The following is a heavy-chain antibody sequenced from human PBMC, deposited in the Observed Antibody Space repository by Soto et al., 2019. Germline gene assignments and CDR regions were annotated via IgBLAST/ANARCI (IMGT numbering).Heavy chain of an antibody. V-gene: IGHV3-21*01. CDR2: ISSSSSYI. CDR3: ARESEQLECPDY. Sequence: PGGSLRLSCASSGFAFSAYSMNWVRQAPGKGLEWVSSISSSSSYIYYADSVKGRFTISRDNAKNSLYLQMNSLRAEDTAVYYCARESEQLECPDYWGQGTLVTVSS. D-gene: IGHD6-6*01. J-gene: IGHJ4*02. CDR1: GFAFSAYS.